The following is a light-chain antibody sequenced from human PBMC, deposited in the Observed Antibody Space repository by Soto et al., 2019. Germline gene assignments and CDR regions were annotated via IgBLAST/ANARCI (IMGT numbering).Light chain of an antibody. CDR3: GADNGSGSNYV. Sequence: QSVLTQPPSASASLGASVTLTCTLSSGYSNYKVDWYQQRPGKGPRFVMRVGTGGIVGSKGDGIPDRFSVLGSGLNRYLTIKNIQEEDESDYHCGADNGSGSNYVFGTGTKVTVL. J-gene: IGLJ1*01. V-gene: IGLV9-49*01. CDR2: VGTGGIVG. CDR1: SGYSNYK.